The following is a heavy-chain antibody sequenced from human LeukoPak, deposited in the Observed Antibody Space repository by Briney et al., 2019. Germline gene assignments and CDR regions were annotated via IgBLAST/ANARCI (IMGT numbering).Heavy chain of an antibody. Sequence: AETLSLTCAVYGGSFSGYYWSWISQPPGKGREWVGEINHSGRSTYNPSLKSRLTISVHTSKTQFSLKLSSVTAADTAVYYCASLPYDFWRGYSFYYGMDVWGQGTTVTVSS. V-gene: IGHV4-34*01. J-gene: IGHJ6*02. D-gene: IGHD3-3*01. CDR2: INHSGRS. CDR3: ASLPYDFWRGYSFYYGMDV. CDR1: GGSFSGYY.